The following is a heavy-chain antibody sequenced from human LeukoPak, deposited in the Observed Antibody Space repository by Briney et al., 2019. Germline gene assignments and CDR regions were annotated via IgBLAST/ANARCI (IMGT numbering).Heavy chain of an antibody. Sequence: GASVKVSCKASGYTFTSYDINWVRQATGQGLEWMGWMDPNSGNTGYAQKFQGRVTMTRNTSISTAYMELSSLRSEDTAVYYCAGTTASYYDFWSGYWKNFDYWGQGTLVTVSS. CDR3: AGTTASYYDFWSGYWKNFDY. J-gene: IGHJ4*02. CDR2: MDPNSGNT. D-gene: IGHD3-3*01. CDR1: GYTFTSYD. V-gene: IGHV1-8*01.